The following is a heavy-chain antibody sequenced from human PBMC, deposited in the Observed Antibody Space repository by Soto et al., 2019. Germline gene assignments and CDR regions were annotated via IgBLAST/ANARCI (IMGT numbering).Heavy chain of an antibody. CDR1: GFAVSSND. J-gene: IGHJ3*02. V-gene: IGHV3-53*04. CDR2: IFTGGST. Sequence: PGGSLRLSCAAAGFAVSSNDMSWVRQAPGKGLEWVSVIFTGGSTYYADSVKGRFTISRHSSMNTVYLQMDSLRAEDTAVYYCARDRQSSGWLDAFDIWGQGTMVTVSS. D-gene: IGHD6-19*01. CDR3: ARDRQSSGWLDAFDI.